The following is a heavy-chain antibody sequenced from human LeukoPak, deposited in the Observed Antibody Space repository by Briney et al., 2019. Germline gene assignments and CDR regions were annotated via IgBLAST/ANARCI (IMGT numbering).Heavy chain of an antibody. J-gene: IGHJ4*02. CDR2: ISYDGSNK. D-gene: IGHD3-9*01. Sequence: GRSLRLSCAASGFTLSSYAMHWVRQAPGKGLEWVAVISYDGSNKYYADSVKGRFTISRDNSKNTLYLQMNSLRAEDTAVYYCARDWARWFFDYWGQGTLVTVSS. CDR1: GFTLSSYA. V-gene: IGHV3-30-3*01. CDR3: ARDWARWFFDY.